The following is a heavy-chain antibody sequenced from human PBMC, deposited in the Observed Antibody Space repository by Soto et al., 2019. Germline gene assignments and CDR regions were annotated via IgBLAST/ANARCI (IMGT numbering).Heavy chain of an antibody. CDR3: ARESYYGSGATVVAY. J-gene: IGHJ4*02. D-gene: IGHD3-10*01. V-gene: IGHV4-59*01. Sequence: SETLSLTCPVSGCSISGYYWSWIRQPPGKGLEWIGYIYYSGTTSYNPSLNSRVTMSVDTSKNQFSLKVNSVTAADTAVYYCARESYYGSGATVVAYWGQGTLVTVSS. CDR2: IYYSGTT. CDR1: GCSISGYY.